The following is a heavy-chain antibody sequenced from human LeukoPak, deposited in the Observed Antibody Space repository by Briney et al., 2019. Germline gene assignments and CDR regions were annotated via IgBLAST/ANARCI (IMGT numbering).Heavy chain of an antibody. D-gene: IGHD1-26*01. V-gene: IGHV4-4*07. CDR2: IYTSEST. J-gene: IGHJ4*02. Sequence: SETLSLTCTVSGGSISNYYWSWIRQPAGKGLEWIGRIYTSESTNYNPSLKSRVTMSLDTSKSQFSLKLSSVTAADTAVYYCARARGLVGPIAVPDYWGQGTLVTVSS. CDR1: GGSISNYY. CDR3: ARARGLVGPIAVPDY.